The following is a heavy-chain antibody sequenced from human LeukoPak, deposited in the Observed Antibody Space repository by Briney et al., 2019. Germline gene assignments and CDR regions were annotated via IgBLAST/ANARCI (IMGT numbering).Heavy chain of an antibody. CDR3: ATSSSVTHTRDP. D-gene: IGHD5/OR15-5a*01. V-gene: IGHV1-2*07. CDR1: GYGFSDVN. CDR2: INPHSGAT. Sequence: ASVKVSCKASGYGFSDVNFNWVRQAPGQGLEWMGWINPHSGATNYAHTFKGRVSMDASMDTAYMELSRLTSDDTAVYYCATSSSVTHTRDPWGQGTLVTVSS. J-gene: IGHJ5*02.